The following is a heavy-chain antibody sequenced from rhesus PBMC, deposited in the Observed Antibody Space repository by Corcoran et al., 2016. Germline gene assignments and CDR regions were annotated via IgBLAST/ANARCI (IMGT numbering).Heavy chain of an antibody. CDR3: AREGWIQLQFYY. Sequence: QVQLQESGPGLVKPSETLSLTCAVSGGSIRDSYYWNWIRQPPGKGLELIGNIYGINESTYSNPSLNSRVTSSQDTSKNQFSLKLSSVTAADTAVYYCAREGWIQLQFYYWGQGVLVTVSS. CDR2: IYGINEST. CDR1: GGSIRDSYY. D-gene: IGHD5-12*01. V-gene: IGHV4S9*01. J-gene: IGHJ4*01.